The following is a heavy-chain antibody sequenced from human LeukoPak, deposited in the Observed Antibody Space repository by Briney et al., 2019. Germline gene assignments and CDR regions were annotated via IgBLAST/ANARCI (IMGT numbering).Heavy chain of an antibody. CDR3: ARDWGRYCSSTSCYTGYYYYYYGMDV. D-gene: IGHD2-2*02. V-gene: IGHV3-30-3*01. CDR2: ISYHGSNK. J-gene: IGHJ6*02. Sequence: GGSLRLSCAASGFTFSSYAMHWVRQAPGKGLEWVAVISYHGSNKYYADSVKGRFTISRDNSKNTLYLQMNSLRAEDTAVYYCARDWGRYCSSTSCYTGYYYYYYGMDVWGQGTTVTVSS. CDR1: GFTFSSYA.